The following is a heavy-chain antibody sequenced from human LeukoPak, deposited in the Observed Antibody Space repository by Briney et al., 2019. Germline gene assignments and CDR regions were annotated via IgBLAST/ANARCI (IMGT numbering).Heavy chain of an antibody. D-gene: IGHD5-18*01. CDR2: VNPQGSGT. V-gene: IGHV3-74*01. CDR3: VRDGYSYGFMLAFDI. CDR1: GFTSSNAW. J-gene: IGHJ3*02. Sequence: PGGSLRLSCAASGFTSSNAWMSWVRQAPGRGLAWVSRVNPQGSGTSYTDSVKGRFTISRDNAKNTLYLQMNSLRAEDTAVYYCVRDGYSYGFMLAFDIWGLGTRVTVSS.